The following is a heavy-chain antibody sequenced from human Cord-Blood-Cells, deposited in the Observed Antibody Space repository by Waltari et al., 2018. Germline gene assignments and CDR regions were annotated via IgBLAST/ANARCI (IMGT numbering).Heavy chain of an antibody. CDR2: INHSGST. D-gene: IGHD6-13*01. V-gene: IGHV4-34*01. Sequence: QVQLQQWGAGLLKPSVTLSLTCAVYGGSFRGYYWSWIRQPPGKGLEWIGEINHSGSTNYNPSLKSRVTIAVDTSKNQFSLKLSSVTAADTAVYYCARAYSSSWYVGYWGQGTLVTVSS. J-gene: IGHJ4*02. CDR1: GGSFRGYY. CDR3: ARAYSSSWYVGY.